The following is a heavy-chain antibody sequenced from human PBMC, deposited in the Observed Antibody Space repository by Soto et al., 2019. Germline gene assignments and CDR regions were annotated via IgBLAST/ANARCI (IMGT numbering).Heavy chain of an antibody. CDR3: AREDSIVVHEFNI. CDR2: ISSSGRTI. J-gene: IGHJ3*02. CDR1: GFSVSGYE. Sequence: EVQLVESGGGLAQPGGSLRLSCAASGFSVSGYEINWVRQAPGTGLEWISYISSSGRTIYYADSVKDRFTISRDNTRNSVYLQTNSLRHEDTAVYYCAREDSIVVHEFNIWGPGTMVTV. D-gene: IGHD3-22*01. V-gene: IGHV3-48*03.